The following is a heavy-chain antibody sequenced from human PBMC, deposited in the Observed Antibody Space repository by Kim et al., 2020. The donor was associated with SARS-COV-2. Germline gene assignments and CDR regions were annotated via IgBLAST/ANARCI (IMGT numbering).Heavy chain of an antibody. CDR3: VRDFWRGLDH. D-gene: IGHD5-12*01. V-gene: IGHV3-74*01. J-gene: IGHJ1*01. CDR2: SGT. Sequence: SGTSYADSVKGRFTISRDNAKNTMYLQMNSLRAEDTAVYYCVRDFWRGLDHWGQGTLVTFSS.